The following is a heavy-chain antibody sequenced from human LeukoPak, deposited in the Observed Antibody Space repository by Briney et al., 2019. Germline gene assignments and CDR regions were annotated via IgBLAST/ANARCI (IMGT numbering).Heavy chain of an antibody. Sequence: ASVKVSCQASGYTFTGYYMHWVRQAPGQGLEWMGWINPNSGGTNYAQKFQGRVTMTRDTSISTAYMELSRLRSDDTAVYYCARVSFSVVTPTYAFDIWGQGTMVTVSS. CDR2: INPNSGGT. CDR3: ARVSFSVVTPTYAFDI. V-gene: IGHV1-2*02. J-gene: IGHJ3*02. D-gene: IGHD4-23*01. CDR1: GYTFTGYY.